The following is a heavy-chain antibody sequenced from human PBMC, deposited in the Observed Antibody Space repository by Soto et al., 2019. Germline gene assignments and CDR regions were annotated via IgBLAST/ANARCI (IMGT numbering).Heavy chain of an antibody. V-gene: IGHV1-69*02. Sequence: SVKVSCKASGGTFSSYTISWVRQAPGQGLEWMGRIIPILGIANYAQKFQGRVTITADKSTSTAYMELSSLRSEDTAVYYCARSSTQYYDFWSGYYEFGPQRGSNDAFDIWGQGTMVTVSS. CDR3: ARSSTQYYDFWSGYYEFGPQRGSNDAFDI. CDR1: GGTFSSYT. J-gene: IGHJ3*02. CDR2: IIPILGIA. D-gene: IGHD3-3*01.